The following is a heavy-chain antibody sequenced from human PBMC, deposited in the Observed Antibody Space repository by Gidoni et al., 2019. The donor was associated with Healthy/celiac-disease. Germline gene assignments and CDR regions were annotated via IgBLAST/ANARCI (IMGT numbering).Heavy chain of an antibody. CDR2: IYYSGST. D-gene: IGHD3-22*01. V-gene: IGHV4-39*01. J-gene: IGHJ4*02. Sequence: QLQLQESGPGLVKPSETLSLTCTVSGGSISSSSYYWGWIRQPPGKGLEWIGSIYYSGSTYYHPSLKCRVPISVDTSKNQFFLKLSSVTAADTAVYYCARQGYYYDSSGTFDYWGQGTLVTVSS. CDR1: GGSISSSSYY. CDR3: ARQGYYYDSSGTFDY.